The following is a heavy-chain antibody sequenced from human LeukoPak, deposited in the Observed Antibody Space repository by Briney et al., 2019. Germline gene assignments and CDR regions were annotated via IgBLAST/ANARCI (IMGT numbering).Heavy chain of an antibody. J-gene: IGHJ4*02. Sequence: GGSLRLSCAASGFTLSSFKMTWVRQAPGKGLEWVASISPSSSYISYADSLKGRVTVSRDNTKNSVFLQMSSLRAEDTAVYYCARDLTGGEYFDSWDQGTLVSVSS. CDR2: ISPSSSYI. CDR1: GFTLSSFK. D-gene: IGHD3-16*01. CDR3: ARDLTGGEYFDS. V-gene: IGHV3-21*01.